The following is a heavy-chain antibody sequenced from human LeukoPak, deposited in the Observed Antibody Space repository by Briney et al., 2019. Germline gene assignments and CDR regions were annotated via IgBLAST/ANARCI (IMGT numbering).Heavy chain of an antibody. Sequence: ASVKVSCKASGYTFTSYAMHWVRQAPGQRLEWMGWINADNGNTKYSQKFQGRVTITRDTSASTAYMELSSLRSEDTAVYYCAREGGSSSFDYWGQGTLVTVSS. CDR3: AREGGSSSFDY. CDR1: GYTFTSYA. V-gene: IGHV1-3*01. D-gene: IGHD6-13*01. CDR2: INADNGNT. J-gene: IGHJ4*02.